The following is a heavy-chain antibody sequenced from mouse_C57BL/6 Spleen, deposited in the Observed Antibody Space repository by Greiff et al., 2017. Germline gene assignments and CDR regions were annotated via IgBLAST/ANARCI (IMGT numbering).Heavy chain of an antibody. CDR3: ARDYGSSYVGYFDV. V-gene: IGHV1-69*01. CDR2: IDPSDSYT. D-gene: IGHD1-1*01. Sequence: QVQLKQPGAELVMPGASVKLSCKASGYTFTSYWMHWVKQRPGQGLEWIGEIDPSDSYTNYNQKFKGKSTLTVDKSSSTAYMQLSSLTSEDSAVYYCARDYGSSYVGYFDVWGTGTTVTVSS. J-gene: IGHJ1*03. CDR1: GYTFTSYW.